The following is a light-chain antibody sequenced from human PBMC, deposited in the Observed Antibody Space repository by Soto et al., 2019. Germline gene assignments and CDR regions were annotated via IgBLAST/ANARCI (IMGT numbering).Light chain of an antibody. V-gene: IGKV3-15*01. CDR2: GAS. CDR1: QSVSSN. J-gene: IGKJ5*01. Sequence: EVVMTQSPATLSVSPGERATLSCRASQSVSSNLAWYQQKVGQAPRLLMYGASVRATGVPTRFSGSGSGTVFTLTISSLQSEDFAVYVCQQYGSSPITFGQGTRLEIK. CDR3: QQYGSSPIT.